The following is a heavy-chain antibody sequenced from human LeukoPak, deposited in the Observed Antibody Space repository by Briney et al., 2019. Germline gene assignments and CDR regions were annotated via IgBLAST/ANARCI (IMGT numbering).Heavy chain of an antibody. CDR3: ARGDDSGYYDYFDY. J-gene: IGHJ4*02. V-gene: IGHV3-53*01. Sequence: GGSLRLSCAPSGFTFSDYNMNWVRQAPGKGLEWVSTIYTGGNTYYAASVKGRFTISRDFSKNTVFLHMNSLRAEDTAMYYCARGDDSGYYDYFDYWGQGALVTVSS. CDR2: IYTGGNT. D-gene: IGHD3-22*01. CDR1: GFTFSDYN.